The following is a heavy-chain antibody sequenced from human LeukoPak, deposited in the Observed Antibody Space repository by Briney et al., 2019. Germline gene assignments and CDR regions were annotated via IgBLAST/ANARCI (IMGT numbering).Heavy chain of an antibody. CDR3: AKPSGRQWLVHYFDY. J-gene: IGHJ4*02. D-gene: IGHD6-19*01. CDR2: ISYDGSNK. Sequence: GRSLRLSCAASGFTFNSYGMHWVRQAPGKGLEWVAVISYDGSNKYYADSVKGRFTISRDNSKNTLYLQMNSLRAEDTAVYYCAKPSGRQWLVHYFDYWGQGTLVTVSS. V-gene: IGHV3-30*18. CDR1: GFTFNSYG.